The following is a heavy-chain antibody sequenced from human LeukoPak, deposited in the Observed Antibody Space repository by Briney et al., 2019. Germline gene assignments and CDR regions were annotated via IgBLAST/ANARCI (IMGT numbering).Heavy chain of an antibody. Sequence: PSETLSLTCTVSGASVTTSYWSWLRQPPGKSPEWIGYIYHSGSPIYSPSLNSRVTISLDTSKNRFSLKLTSVTAADTAVYYCAREGYGSRSRDNWLDPWGQGTLVTVSS. CDR2: IYHSGSP. CDR1: GASVTTSY. CDR3: AREGYGSRSRDNWLDP. D-gene: IGHD3-10*01. J-gene: IGHJ5*02. V-gene: IGHV4-59*02.